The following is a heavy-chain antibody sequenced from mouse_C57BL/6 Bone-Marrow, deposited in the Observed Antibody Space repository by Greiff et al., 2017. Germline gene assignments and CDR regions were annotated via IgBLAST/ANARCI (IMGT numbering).Heavy chain of an antibody. CDR1: GYTFTSYG. CDR2: IYPRNGNT. CDR3: ARNLYFDY. V-gene: IGHV1-81*01. Sequence: QVQLQQSGAELARPGASVKLSCKASGYTFTSYGISWVKQRTGQGLEWIGEIYPRNGNTYYNAKFKGKATPTSDKSSSTAYMELLSLTSEYSAVYFCARNLYFDYGGQGTTLTVSS. J-gene: IGHJ2*01.